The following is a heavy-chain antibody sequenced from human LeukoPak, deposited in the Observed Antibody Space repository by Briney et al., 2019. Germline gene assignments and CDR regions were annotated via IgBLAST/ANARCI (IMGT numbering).Heavy chain of an antibody. J-gene: IGHJ6*02. V-gene: IGHV3-21*04. D-gene: IGHD2-2*02. CDR1: GFTFSSYS. CDR3: ARDKYCSSTSCYILGLDV. CDR2: ISSSSGYI. Sequence: GGSLRLSCAASGFTFSSYSMNWVRQAPGKGLEWVSSISSSSGYIYYADSVKGRFTISRDNAKNSLYLQMNSLRAEDTAVYYCARDKYCSSTSCYILGLDVWGQGTTVTVSS.